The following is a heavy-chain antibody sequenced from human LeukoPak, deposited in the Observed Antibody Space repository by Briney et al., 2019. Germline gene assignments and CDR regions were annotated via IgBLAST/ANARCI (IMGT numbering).Heavy chain of an antibody. CDR2: INPSGDST. D-gene: IGHD3-10*01. J-gene: IGHJ4*02. Sequence: ASVKVSCKASGYTFTSYYMHWVRQAPGQELEWMGIINPSGDSTGYAQKFQGRVTMTRDTSTSTVYMELSSLRSEDTAVYYCARSRTGSGFLFDYWGQGTLVTVSS. V-gene: IGHV1-46*01. CDR1: GYTFTSYY. CDR3: ARSRTGSGFLFDY.